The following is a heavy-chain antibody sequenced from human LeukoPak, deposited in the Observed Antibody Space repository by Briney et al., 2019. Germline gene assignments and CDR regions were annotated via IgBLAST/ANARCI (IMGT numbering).Heavy chain of an antibody. D-gene: IGHD1-26*01. CDR3: ARGADPDSGSSYRYYYYYYYMDV. CDR2: IYTSGST. V-gene: IGHV4-61*02. CDR1: GGSISSGSYY. J-gene: IGHJ6*03. Sequence: PSQTLSLTCTVSGGSISSGSYYWSWIRQPAGKGLEWIGRIYTSGSTNYNPSLKSRVTISVDTSKNQFSLKLSSVTAADTAVYYCARGADPDSGSSYRYYYYYYYMDVWGKGTTVTLSS.